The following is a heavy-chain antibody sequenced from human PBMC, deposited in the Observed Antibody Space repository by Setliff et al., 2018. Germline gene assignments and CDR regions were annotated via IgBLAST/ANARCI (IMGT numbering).Heavy chain of an antibody. J-gene: IGHJ5*02. V-gene: IGHV4-39*01. CDR3: ARHVDCSGGRCYSLSNWFDP. D-gene: IGHD2-15*01. CDR1: GGSLSSDSYY. CDR2: IYYSGNI. Sequence: TLSLTCTVSGGSLSSDSYYWGWIRQPPGKGLEWIGSIYYSGNIYYNPSLKSRVTMSVDTSKNQFSLKLRSVTAADTAIYYCARHVDCSGGRCYSLSNWFDPWGPGTQVTVSS.